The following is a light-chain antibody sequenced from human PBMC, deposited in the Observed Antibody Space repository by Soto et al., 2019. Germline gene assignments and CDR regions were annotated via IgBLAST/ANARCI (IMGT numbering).Light chain of an antibody. J-gene: IGKJ1*01. CDR2: GAS. CDR3: QQYGGSPL. V-gene: IGKV3-20*01. CDR1: QGISSSN. Sequence: IVLTQSPGTLSLSPGERATLSCRASQGISSSNLAWYQQKAGQAPRLLIYGASSRATGIPDRFSGSGSGTGFTLAISRLEPEDFSVYYCQQYGGSPLFGQGTKVEIK.